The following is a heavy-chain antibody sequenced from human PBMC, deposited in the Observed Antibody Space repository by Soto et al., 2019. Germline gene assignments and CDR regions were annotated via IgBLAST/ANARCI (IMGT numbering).Heavy chain of an antibody. CDR2: ISSNGSST. D-gene: IGHD6-19*01. J-gene: IGHJ6*03. CDR3: ARDEVDRGGWTHRKYYYYYMDV. Sequence: EVQLVESGGGLVQPGGSLRLSCAASGFTFSSYAMHWVRQAPGKGLEYVSAISSNGSSTYYANSVKGRFTISRDNSKNPMYIQMGTLRAEDMAVYYCARDEVDRGGWTHRKYYYYYMDVWGKGTTVTVSS. V-gene: IGHV3-64*01. CDR1: GFTFSSYA.